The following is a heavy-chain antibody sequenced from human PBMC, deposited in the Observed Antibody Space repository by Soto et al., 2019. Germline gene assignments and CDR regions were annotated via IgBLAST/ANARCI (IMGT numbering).Heavy chain of an antibody. D-gene: IGHD3-9*01. J-gene: IGHJ4*02. CDR1: GYTFTSYD. CDR2: MNPNSGNT. CDR3: ARGSSDWLPYFDY. V-gene: IGHV1-8*01. Sequence: ASVKVSCKASGYTFTSYDINWVRQATGQGLEWMGWMNPNSGNTGYSQKFQGRATITRDTSASTAYMELSSLRSEDTAVYFCARGSSDWLPYFDYWGQGSLVTVS.